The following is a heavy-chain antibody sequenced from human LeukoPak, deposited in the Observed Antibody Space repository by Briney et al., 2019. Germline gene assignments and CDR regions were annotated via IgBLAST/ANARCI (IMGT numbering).Heavy chain of an antibody. D-gene: IGHD2-15*01. Sequence: SETLSLTCTVSGGSISSYYWSWIRQPPGKGLGWIGYISYSGSTDYNPSLKSRVTMSVDTSKNQFSLKLSSVTAADTAVYYCARDRSWGSGYNYGMDVWGRGTTVTVSS. CDR3: ARDRSWGSGYNYGMDV. J-gene: IGHJ6*02. V-gene: IGHV4-59*12. CDR1: GGSISSYY. CDR2: ISYSGST.